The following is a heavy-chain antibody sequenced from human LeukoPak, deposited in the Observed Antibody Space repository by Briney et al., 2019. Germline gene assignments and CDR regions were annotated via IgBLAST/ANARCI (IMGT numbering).Heavy chain of an antibody. CDR1: GFTFSSYG. Sequence: HPGGSLRLSCAASGFTFSSYGMHWVRQAPGKGLEWVAFIRYDGSNKYYADSVKGRFTISRDNSKNTLFLQMNSLRTEDTAVYYCAKDSLSSRLRYFDYWGQGTLVTVSS. CDR3: AKDSLSSRLRYFDY. CDR2: IRYDGSNK. J-gene: IGHJ4*02. D-gene: IGHD4-17*01. V-gene: IGHV3-30*02.